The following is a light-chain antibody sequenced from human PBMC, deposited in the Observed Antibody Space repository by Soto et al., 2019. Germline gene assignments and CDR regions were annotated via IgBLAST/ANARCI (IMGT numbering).Light chain of an antibody. V-gene: IGKV3-20*01. J-gene: IGKJ5*01. CDR3: QHYGSSHPPT. Sequence: EIVLTQSPGTLSLSPGERATLSCRASQIVISNYLAWYQQKPGQAPRLLIYGASQRATGLPDRFSGSGSGTEFTLTISRLEPEDFAVYYCQHYGSSHPPTFGQGTRLE. CDR1: QIVISNY. CDR2: GAS.